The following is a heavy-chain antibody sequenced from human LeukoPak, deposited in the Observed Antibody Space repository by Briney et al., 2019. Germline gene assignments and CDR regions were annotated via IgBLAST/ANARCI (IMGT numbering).Heavy chain of an antibody. Sequence: GGSLRLSCAASEFTFSSYSMSWVGQAPGKGLEWVSYISSTASSIYYADSVKGRFTISRDNAKNSLYLQMNSLRAEDTAVYYCARDVTYHGGDWFDPWGQGTPVSVSS. CDR3: ARDVTYHGGDWFDP. CDR2: ISSTASSI. CDR1: EFTFSSYS. J-gene: IGHJ5*02. V-gene: IGHV3-48*04. D-gene: IGHD4-23*01.